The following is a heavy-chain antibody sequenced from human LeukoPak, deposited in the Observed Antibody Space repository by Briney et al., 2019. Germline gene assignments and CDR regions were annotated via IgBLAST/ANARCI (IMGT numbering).Heavy chain of an antibody. D-gene: IGHD3-16*01. CDR1: GYTFTSYD. CDR3: ARGPYDYVWGSLGRRRRNWFDP. Sequence: ASVKVSCKASGYTFTSYDINWVRQATGQGLEWMGWMNPNSGNAGYAQKFQGRVTMTRNTSISTAYMELSSLRSEDIAVYYCARGPYDYVWGSLGRRRRNWFDPWGQGTLVTVSS. CDR2: MNPNSGNA. J-gene: IGHJ5*02. V-gene: IGHV1-8*01.